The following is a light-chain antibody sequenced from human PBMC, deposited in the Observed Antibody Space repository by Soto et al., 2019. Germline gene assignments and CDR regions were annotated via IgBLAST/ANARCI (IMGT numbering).Light chain of an antibody. CDR3: SSYSSSSTLVV. Sequence: QSVLTQPASVSGSPGQSITISCTGTSSDVGGFLYVSWFQQHPGKAPKLMIYAVSNRPSGISNRFSGSKSGNTASLTISGLQAEDEADYYCSSYSSSSTLVVFGGGTKPTVL. CDR2: AVS. V-gene: IGLV2-14*01. J-gene: IGLJ2*01. CDR1: SSDVGGFLY.